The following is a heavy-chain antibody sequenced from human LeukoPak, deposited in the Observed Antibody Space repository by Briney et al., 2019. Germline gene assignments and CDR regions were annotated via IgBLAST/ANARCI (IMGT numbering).Heavy chain of an antibody. CDR2: IYSSGRI. J-gene: IGHJ6*03. V-gene: IGHV4-4*07. CDR1: GGSIRSHY. CDR3: ARGGPERDYYYYYMDS. Sequence: PSGTLSLTCTVSGGSIRSHYWTWVRQAAGQGLEWIGRIYSSGRIDSNQSLKSRVTMSVETSKNQFSLKLTSVTAADTAVYYCARGGPERDYYYYYMDSWGKGTPVTVSS.